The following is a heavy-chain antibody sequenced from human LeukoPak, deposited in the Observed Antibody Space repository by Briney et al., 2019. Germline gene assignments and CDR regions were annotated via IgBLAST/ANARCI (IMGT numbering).Heavy chain of an antibody. Sequence: SQTLSLTCAISGDSVSSTSSAWNWIRQSPSGGLEWLGRTYYRSKWNFEYAVSVKRRITINPDTSKNQFSLRLNSVTPGDTAVYYCARLYPGGNYYSAVDVWGQGTTVTVSS. J-gene: IGHJ6*02. CDR2: TYYRSKWNF. V-gene: IGHV6-1*01. D-gene: IGHD3-16*01. CDR3: ARLYPGGNYYSAVDV. CDR1: GDSVSSTSSA.